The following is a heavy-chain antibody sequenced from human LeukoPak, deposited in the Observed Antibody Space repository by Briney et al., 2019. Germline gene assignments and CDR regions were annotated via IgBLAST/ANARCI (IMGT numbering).Heavy chain of an antibody. V-gene: IGHV3-30*02. CDR2: LHYDGIKK. CDR3: AKLHGDFLPAHY. Sequence: GGSLRLSCAASGFTFSSYGMSWVRQAPGKGLEWVASLHYDGIKKYYAASVKGRFTISRDSSKNTLVLQMNTLRVEDTALYYCAKLHGDFLPAHYWGQGTLVTVSS. J-gene: IGHJ4*02. CDR1: GFTFSSYG. D-gene: IGHD4-17*01.